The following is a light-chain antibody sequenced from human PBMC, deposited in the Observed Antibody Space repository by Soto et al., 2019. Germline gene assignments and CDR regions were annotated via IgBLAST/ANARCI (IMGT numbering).Light chain of an antibody. CDR1: SSDVGGYNY. J-gene: IGLJ2*01. V-gene: IGLV2-14*01. Sequence: QSVLTQPASVSGSPGQSITISCTGTSSDVGGYNYVSWYQLHPGKAPRLMIYDVSNRPSGVSNRFSGSKSDNTASLTISGLQAEDEADYHCSSYTSSSTVVFGGGTKLTVL. CDR2: DVS. CDR3: SSYTSSSTVV.